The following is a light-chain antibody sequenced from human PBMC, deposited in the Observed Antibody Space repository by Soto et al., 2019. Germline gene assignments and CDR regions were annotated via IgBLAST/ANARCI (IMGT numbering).Light chain of an antibody. CDR2: GAS. CDR3: QQYGSSPIT. Sequence: EIVLTQSPGTLSLSPGARAPLSCRTSQSVSNNYLAWYQQNPGQAPRLLIYGASSRATGIPDRFSGSGSGTDFTLTISRLESEDFALYYCQQYGSSPITFGQGTRLEIK. J-gene: IGKJ5*01. V-gene: IGKV3-20*01. CDR1: QSVSNNY.